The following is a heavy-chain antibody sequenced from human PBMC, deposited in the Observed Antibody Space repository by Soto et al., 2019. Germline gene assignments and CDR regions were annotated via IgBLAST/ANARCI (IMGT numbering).Heavy chain of an antibody. CDR2: INPSGGST. CDR3: ARDGSSGWYVGGYYYYGMDV. V-gene: IGHV1-46*01. Sequence: GASVKVCCKSSGYTFTSYYMHWVRQAPGQGLEWMGIINPSGGSTSYAQKFQGRVTMTRDTSTSTVYMELSSLRSEDTAVYYCARDGSSGWYVGGYYYYGMDVWGQGTTVTVSS. J-gene: IGHJ6*02. D-gene: IGHD6-19*01. CDR1: GYTFTSYY.